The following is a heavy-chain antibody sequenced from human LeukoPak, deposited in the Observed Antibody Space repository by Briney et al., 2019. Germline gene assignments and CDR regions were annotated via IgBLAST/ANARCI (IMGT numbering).Heavy chain of an antibody. V-gene: IGHV4-4*07. CDR2: IYTSGST. CDR1: GGPISSYY. CDR3: ARDRASKYCSSTSCYLEDCYYMDV. D-gene: IGHD2-2*01. J-gene: IGHJ6*03. Sequence: SETLSLTCTVSGGPISSYYWSWIRQPAGKGLEWIGRIYTSGSTNYNPSLKSRVTMSVDTSKNQFSLKLSSVTAADTAVYYCARDRASKYCSSTSCYLEDCYYMDVWGKGTTVTVSS.